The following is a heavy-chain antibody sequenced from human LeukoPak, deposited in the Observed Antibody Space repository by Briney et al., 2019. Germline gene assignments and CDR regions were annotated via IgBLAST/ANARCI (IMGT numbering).Heavy chain of an antibody. Sequence: SETLSPTCTVSGGSISSYYWSWIRQPPGQGLEWIGYIYYSGSTNYNPSLKSRVTISVDTSKNQFSLKLSSVTAADTAVYYCARAYYDFWSGYYPTPYYYYYMDVWGKGTTVTVSS. V-gene: IGHV4-59*01. CDR1: GGSISSYY. D-gene: IGHD3-3*01. J-gene: IGHJ6*03. CDR2: IYYSGST. CDR3: ARAYYDFWSGYYPTPYYYYYMDV.